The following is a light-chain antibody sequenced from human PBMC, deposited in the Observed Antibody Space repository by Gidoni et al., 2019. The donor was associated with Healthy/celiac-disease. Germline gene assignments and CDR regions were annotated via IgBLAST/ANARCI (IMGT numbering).Light chain of an antibody. CDR2: GAS. CDR3: QQYYSYPPS. CDR1: QGISSS. V-gene: IGKV1-8*01. J-gene: IGKJ2*01. Sequence: AIRLTQPPSSFSASTGDRATITCRASQGISSSLAWYQQKPGKAPKLLIYGASTLQSGVPSRFSGSGSGTDFTLTISCLQSEDFATYYCQQYYSYPPSFGQGTKLEIK.